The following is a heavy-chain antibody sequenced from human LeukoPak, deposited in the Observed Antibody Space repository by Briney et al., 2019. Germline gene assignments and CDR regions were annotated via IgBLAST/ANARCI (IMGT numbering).Heavy chain of an antibody. CDR1: GYSFTDYW. D-gene: IGHD1-20*01. J-gene: IGHJ4*02. CDR3: ARHSLSGTPGPLDY. V-gene: IGHV5-51*01. CDR2: PYPGDSDT. Sequence: GESLKISCKASGYSFTDYWIGRVRQMPGKGLEWMGIPYPGDSDTRYSPSSQGQVTITADKSITTAYLQWSSLKASDTAIYFCARHSLSGTPGPLDYWGQGALVTVSS.